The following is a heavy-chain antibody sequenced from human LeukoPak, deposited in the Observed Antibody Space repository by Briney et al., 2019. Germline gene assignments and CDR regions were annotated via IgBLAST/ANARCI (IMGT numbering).Heavy chain of an antibody. CDR3: ARHMYYYDSSGYSLRRPYYYYYMDV. CDR1: GGSFSGYY. V-gene: IGHV4-34*01. J-gene: IGHJ6*03. Sequence: SETLSLTCAVYGGSFSGYYRSWIRQPPGKGLEWIGEINHSGSTNYNPSLKSRVTISVDTSKNQFSLKLSSVTAADTAVYYCARHMYYYDSSGYSLRRPYYYYYMDVWGKGTTVTISS. CDR2: INHSGST. D-gene: IGHD3-22*01.